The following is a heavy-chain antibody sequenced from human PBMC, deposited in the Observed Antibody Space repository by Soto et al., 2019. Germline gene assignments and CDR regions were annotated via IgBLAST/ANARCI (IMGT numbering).Heavy chain of an antibody. D-gene: IGHD6-19*01. J-gene: IGHJ4*02. V-gene: IGHV3-23*01. Sequence: EVHLLESGGGLVQPGGSLRLSCAASGFTFSSYALGWVRQAPGKGLEWVSAIGGGGGSPHYADSVRGRFTISRDNSKNTLYLQMNSLRADDAAVYYCAKIAEAVAGTVYSYWGQGTLVTVSS. CDR2: IGGGGGSP. CDR1: GFTFSSYA. CDR3: AKIAEAVAGTVYSY.